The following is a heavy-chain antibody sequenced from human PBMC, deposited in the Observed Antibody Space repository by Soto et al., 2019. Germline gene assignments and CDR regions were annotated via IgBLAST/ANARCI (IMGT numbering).Heavy chain of an antibody. Sequence: EVQLLESGGDLVQPGGSLRLSCAASGFTFSIYAMNWVRQAPGKGLEWVSAIGASAAGTYYADSVKGRFTISRDHSRNTRDLQMNARRAADTAIYYCAKGVVPVAKAYYGMDVWGQGTTVTVSS. CDR3: AKGVVPVAKAYYGMDV. D-gene: IGHD2-2*01. CDR1: GFTFSIYA. V-gene: IGHV3-23*01. CDR2: IGASAAGT. J-gene: IGHJ6*02.